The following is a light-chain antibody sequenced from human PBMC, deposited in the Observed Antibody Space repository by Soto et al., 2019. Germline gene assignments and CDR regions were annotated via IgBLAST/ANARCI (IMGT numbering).Light chain of an antibody. CDR1: SGSIASNY. J-gene: IGLJ3*02. V-gene: IGLV6-57*01. CDR2: EDN. Sequence: NFMLTQPHSVSESPGKTVTISCTRSSGSIASNYVQWYQQRPGSFPTTVIYEDNQRPSGVPDRFSGSIDSSSNSASLTISGLKTEDEADYYCQSYDSSNLWVFGGGTKLTVL. CDR3: QSYDSSNLWV.